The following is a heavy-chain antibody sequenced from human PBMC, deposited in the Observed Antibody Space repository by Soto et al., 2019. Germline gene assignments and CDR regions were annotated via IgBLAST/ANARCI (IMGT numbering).Heavy chain of an antibody. CDR3: ARVDYHGNSGEGAFDI. Sequence: ASVKVSCKASGGTFSSYAISWVRQAPGQGLEWMGGIIPIFGTANYAQKFQGRVTITADESTSTAYMELSSLRSEDTAVYYCARVDYHGNSGEGAFDICGQGTMVTV. CDR2: IIPIFGTA. V-gene: IGHV1-69*13. CDR1: GGTFSSYA. J-gene: IGHJ3*02. D-gene: IGHD4-17*01.